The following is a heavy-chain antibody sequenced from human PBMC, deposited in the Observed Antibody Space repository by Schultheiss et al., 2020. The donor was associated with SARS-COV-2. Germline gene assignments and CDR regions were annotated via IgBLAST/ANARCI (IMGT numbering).Heavy chain of an antibody. CDR2: ISYDGSNK. D-gene: IGHD2-2*01. CDR3: ARAVVPAVLVAVLHLSMDV. V-gene: IGHV3-30*12. J-gene: IGHJ6*03. Sequence: GGSLRLSCAASGFTFSSYGMHWVRQAPGKGLEWVAVISYDGSNKYYADSVKGRFTISRDNAKNSLYLQMNSLRAEDTAVYYCARAVVPAVLVAVLHLSMDVWGKGTTVTVSS. CDR1: GFTFSSYG.